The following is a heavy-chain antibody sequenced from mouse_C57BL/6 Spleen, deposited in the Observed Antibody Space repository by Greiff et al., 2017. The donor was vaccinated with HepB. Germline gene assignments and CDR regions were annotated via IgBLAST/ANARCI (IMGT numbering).Heavy chain of an antibody. D-gene: IGHD1-1*01. J-gene: IGHJ2*01. V-gene: IGHV1-82*01. CDR3: ARSSAYGSSYYFDY. Sequence: VQLQQSGPELVKPGASVKISCKASGYAFSSSWMNWVKQRPGKGLEWIGRIYPGDGDTNYNGKFKGKATLTADKSSSTAYMQLSSLTSEDSAVYFCARSSAYGSSYYFDYWGQGTTLTVSS. CDR1: GYAFSSSW. CDR2: IYPGDGDT.